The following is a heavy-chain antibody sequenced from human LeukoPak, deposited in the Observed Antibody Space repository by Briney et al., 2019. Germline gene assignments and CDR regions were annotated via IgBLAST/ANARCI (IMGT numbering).Heavy chain of an antibody. CDR1: GFTFTSYG. CDR2: ISNDGNKK. Sequence: GRSLRLSCAASGFTFTSYGMHWVRQAPGKGLEWVAAISNDGNKKYYSDSVKGRFTISRDNSKTTLYLQMNSLRVEDRAVYYCTKDYYYGSGSYTDYWGQGTLVTVSS. CDR3: TKDYYYGSGSYTDY. J-gene: IGHJ4*02. V-gene: IGHV3-30*18. D-gene: IGHD3-10*01.